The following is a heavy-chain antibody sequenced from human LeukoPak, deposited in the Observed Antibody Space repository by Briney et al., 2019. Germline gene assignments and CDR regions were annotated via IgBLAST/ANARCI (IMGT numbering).Heavy chain of an antibody. Sequence: ASVKVSCKASGYTFTSYDINWVRQATGQGLEWMGWMNPNKGDTGYAQRFQGRVTMTRSTSITTAYMELSSLSSEDTAVYYCARNPAQTGDFDSWGQGTLVTVSS. J-gene: IGHJ4*02. CDR3: ARNPAQTGDFDS. D-gene: IGHD3-10*01. V-gene: IGHV1-8*01. CDR2: MNPNKGDT. CDR1: GYTFTSYD.